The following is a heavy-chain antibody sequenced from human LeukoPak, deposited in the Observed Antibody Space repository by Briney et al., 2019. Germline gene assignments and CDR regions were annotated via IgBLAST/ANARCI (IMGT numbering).Heavy chain of an antibody. CDR1: GGSISSYY. Sequence: SETLSLTCTVSGGSISSYYWSWIRQPPGKGLEWIGYIYYSGSTNYNPSLKSRVTISVDTSKNQFSLKLSSVTAADTAVYYCARNSITMVRGVRENWFDPWGQGTLVTVSS. J-gene: IGHJ5*02. D-gene: IGHD3-10*01. CDR2: IYYSGST. CDR3: ARNSITMVRGVRENWFDP. V-gene: IGHV4-59*08.